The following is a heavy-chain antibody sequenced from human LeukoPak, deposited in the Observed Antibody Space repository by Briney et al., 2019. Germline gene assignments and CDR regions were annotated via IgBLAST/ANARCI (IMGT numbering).Heavy chain of an antibody. CDR3: AREASDCSSTSCHEGWFDP. Sequence: SETLSLTCTVSGGSISSSSYYLGWIRQTPGKGLELIVSIYYSGSTYYNPSLKSRVTISVDTSKNQFSLKLSSVTAADTAVYYCAREASDCSSTSCHEGWFDPWGQGTLVTVSS. CDR2: IYYSGST. J-gene: IGHJ5*02. CDR1: GGSISSSSYY. V-gene: IGHV4-39*02. D-gene: IGHD2-2*01.